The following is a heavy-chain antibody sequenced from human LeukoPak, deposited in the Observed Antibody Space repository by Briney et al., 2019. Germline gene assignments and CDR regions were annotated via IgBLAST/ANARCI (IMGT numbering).Heavy chain of an antibody. J-gene: IGHJ6*03. V-gene: IGHV3-30*19. D-gene: IGHD1-1*01. CDR3: ATDPSDDHTNHYYMDV. CDR1: GFTFSSNG. CDR2: ISYDGSNK. Sequence: GGSLRLSCAASGFTFSSNGMHWVRQAPGKGLEWVAVISYDGSNKYYVDSVKGRFTISRDNSKNTLYLQMNSLRAEDTAVYYCATDPSDDHTNHYYMDVWGKGTTVTVSS.